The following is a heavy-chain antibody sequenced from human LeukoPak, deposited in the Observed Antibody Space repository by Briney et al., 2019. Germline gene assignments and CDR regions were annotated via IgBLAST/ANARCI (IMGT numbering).Heavy chain of an antibody. V-gene: IGHV4-39*07. J-gene: IGHJ4*02. CDR1: GGSVSRNSDY. Sequence: PSETLSLTCTVSGGSVSRNSDYWGWIRQPPGKGLEWIGSIYYGGSTYYNPSLKSRVTISVDTSKYQFSLMVSSVTVADTAVYYCARGKWELGPSWGQGTLVTVSS. CDR2: IYYGGST. CDR3: ARGKWELGPS. D-gene: IGHD1-26*01.